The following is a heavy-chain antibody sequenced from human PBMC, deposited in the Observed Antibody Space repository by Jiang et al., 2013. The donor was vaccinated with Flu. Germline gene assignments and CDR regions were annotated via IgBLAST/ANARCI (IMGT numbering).Heavy chain of an antibody. V-gene: IGHV3-30*02. D-gene: IGHD2-15*01. CDR3: ATLRGSAFDTYLMDS. CDR2: IWHDGTNR. Sequence: GVVQPGGSLRLSCAASGFTFSLYGMHWVRQAPGKGLEWVASIWHDGTNRNYADSVRGRFTISRDNSKNTLYMHINSLRPDDTAIYFCATLRGSAFDTYLMDSWGQGALVSVSS. CDR1: GFTFSLYG. J-gene: IGHJ4*02.